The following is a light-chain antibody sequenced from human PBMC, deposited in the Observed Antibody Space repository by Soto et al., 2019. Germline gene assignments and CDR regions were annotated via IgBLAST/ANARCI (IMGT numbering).Light chain of an antibody. CDR1: QSVGKNY. CDR2: GAS. CDR3: QKYATDPLT. Sequence: EIVLTQSPGTLSLSPGEGATLSCRASQSVGKNYLAWYQHKSGQAPRLLIHGASNRATGIPARFSGSGSGTDFTLTISRLEPEDFVAYYCQKYATDPLTFGGGTKVEIK. J-gene: IGKJ4*01. V-gene: IGKV3-20*01.